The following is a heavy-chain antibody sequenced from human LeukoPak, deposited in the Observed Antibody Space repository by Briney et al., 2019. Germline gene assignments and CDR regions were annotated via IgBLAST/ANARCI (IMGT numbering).Heavy chain of an antibody. CDR1: GFTVSSNY. Sequence: GGSLRLSCAASGFTVSSNYMSWVRQAPGKGLEWVSVIYSGGSTYYADSVKGRFTISRDNSKNTLYLQMNSLRAEDTAVYYCAKEVDVGDYEGYWGQGTLVTVSS. CDR3: AKEVDVGDYEGY. D-gene: IGHD4-17*01. CDR2: IYSGGST. J-gene: IGHJ4*02. V-gene: IGHV3-66*01.